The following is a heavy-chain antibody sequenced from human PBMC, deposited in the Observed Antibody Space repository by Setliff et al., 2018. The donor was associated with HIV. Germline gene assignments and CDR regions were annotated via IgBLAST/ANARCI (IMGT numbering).Heavy chain of an antibody. J-gene: IGHJ4*02. CDR2: IKSKTDGETE. Sequence: GGSLRLSCAASGFTFTNAWMSWVRQAPGKGLEWVGRIKSKTDGETEDCAAPVKGRFTISRDDSRSTLYLQMNSLITEDTALYYCTTAVAQNWYGSGNENYWGQGTLVTVSS. D-gene: IGHD3-10*01. CDR3: TTAVAQNWYGSGNENY. V-gene: IGHV3-15*01. CDR1: GFTFTNAW.